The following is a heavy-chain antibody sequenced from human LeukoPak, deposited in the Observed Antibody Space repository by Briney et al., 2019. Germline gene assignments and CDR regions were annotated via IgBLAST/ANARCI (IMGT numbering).Heavy chain of an antibody. D-gene: IGHD3-22*01. CDR1: GYTFTSYD. J-gene: IGHJ4*02. CDR2: MNPNSGNT. Sequence: ASVKVSCKASGYTFTSYDINWVRQAPGQGLEWMGWMNPNSGNTGYAQKFQGRVTMTRNTSISTAYMELSSLRSEDTAVYYCARPYYDSSGYQNFDYWGQGTLVTVSS. V-gene: IGHV1-8*01. CDR3: ARPYYDSSGYQNFDY.